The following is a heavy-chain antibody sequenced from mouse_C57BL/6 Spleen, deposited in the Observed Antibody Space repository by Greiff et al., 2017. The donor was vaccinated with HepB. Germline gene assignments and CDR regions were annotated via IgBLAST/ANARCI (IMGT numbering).Heavy chain of an antibody. D-gene: IGHD2-14*01. CDR3: ARQGTPY. Sequence: EVKLVESGGGLVKPGGSLKLSCAASGFTFSSYAMSWVRQTPEKRLEWVATISDGGSYTYYPDNVKGRFTISRDNAKNNLYLQMSHLKSEDTAMYYCARQGTPYWGQGTTLTVSS. J-gene: IGHJ2*01. CDR1: GFTFSSYA. CDR2: ISDGGSYT. V-gene: IGHV5-4*03.